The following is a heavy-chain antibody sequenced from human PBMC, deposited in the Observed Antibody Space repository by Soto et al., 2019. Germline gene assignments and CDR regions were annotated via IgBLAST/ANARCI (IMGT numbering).Heavy chain of an antibody. D-gene: IGHD3-10*01. CDR2: IDPNSGVT. V-gene: IGHV1-2*02. J-gene: IGHJ5*02. Sequence: QVHLVQSGAEVKPPGASVKVSCKASAYTFTDYFIHWVRQAPGQGLEWMGWIDPNSGVTDSAHKFQGRVTMTRDTSISTAHMDLSRLTSDDTAVYYCLKGGPRTGPKNELFDLWGQGTLVTVSS. CDR1: AYTFTDYF. CDR3: LKGGPRTGPKNELFDL.